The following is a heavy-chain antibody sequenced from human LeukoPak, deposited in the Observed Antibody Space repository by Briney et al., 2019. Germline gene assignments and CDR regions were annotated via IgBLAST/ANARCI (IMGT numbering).Heavy chain of an antibody. D-gene: IGHD7-27*01. V-gene: IGHV3-23*01. CDR1: GFTFSSYA. CDR3: AKDPINWGSIYFDC. Sequence: GGSLRLSCAASGFTFSSYAMSWVRQAPGKGLEWVSAISGSGGSTYYADSVKGRFTISRDNSKNILYLQMNSLTAEDTAVYWCAKDPINWGSIYFDCWGQGTLVTVSS. J-gene: IGHJ4*02. CDR2: ISGSGGST.